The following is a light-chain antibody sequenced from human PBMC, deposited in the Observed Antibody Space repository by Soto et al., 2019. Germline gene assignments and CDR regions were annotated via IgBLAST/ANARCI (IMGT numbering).Light chain of an antibody. CDR2: NVS. CDR1: SSDVGAYNF. CDR3: TSSTSRGTYV. Sequence: QSVLTQPASVSGSPGQSITISCTGTSSDVGAYNFVSWYRQHPGKAPKLIIYNVSDRPSGVSNRFSGSKSANTASLTISGLQAEDEAYYYCTSSTSRGTYVFGTGTKLTVL. V-gene: IGLV2-14*03. J-gene: IGLJ1*01.